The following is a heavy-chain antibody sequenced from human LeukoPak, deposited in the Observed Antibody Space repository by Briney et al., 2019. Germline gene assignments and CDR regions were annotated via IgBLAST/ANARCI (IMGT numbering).Heavy chain of an antibody. V-gene: IGHV1-2*02. Sequence: ASVKVSCKASGYTFTGYYLHWVRQAPGQGLEWMGWISPNSGATNSAQKFQGRVTMTSDTSISTAYMELSRLRSDDTAVYYCARGLLEYCSGGRCYGPFDYWGLGTLVTVSS. CDR2: ISPNSGAT. CDR1: GYTFTGYY. J-gene: IGHJ4*02. CDR3: ARGLLEYCSGGRCYGPFDY. D-gene: IGHD2-15*01.